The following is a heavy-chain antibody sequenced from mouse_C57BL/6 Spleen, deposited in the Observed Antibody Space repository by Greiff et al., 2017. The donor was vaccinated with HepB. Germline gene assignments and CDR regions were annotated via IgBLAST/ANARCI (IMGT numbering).Heavy chain of an antibody. CDR1: GFNIKDYY. Sequence: VQLQQSGAELVRPGASVKLSCTASGFNIKDYYMHWVKQRPEQGLEWIGRIDPEDGDTEYAPKFQGKATMTADTSSNTAYLQLSSLTSEDTAVYDCTSITTVVATGFDYWGQGTTLTVSS. V-gene: IGHV14-1*01. D-gene: IGHD1-1*01. J-gene: IGHJ2*01. CDR2: IDPEDGDT. CDR3: TSITTVVATGFDY.